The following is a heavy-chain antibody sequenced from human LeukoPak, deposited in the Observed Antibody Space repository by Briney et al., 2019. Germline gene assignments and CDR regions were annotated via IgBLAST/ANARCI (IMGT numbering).Heavy chain of an antibody. Sequence: SETLSLTCTVSGGSISSYYWSWIRQPAGKGLEWIGRIYTSGSTNYNPSLKSRVTISVDKSKNQFSLKLTSVTAADTAVYYCARELNWRYFDYWGQGTLVTVSS. D-gene: IGHD1-1*01. V-gene: IGHV4-4*07. CDR1: GGSISSYY. J-gene: IGHJ4*02. CDR3: ARELNWRYFDY. CDR2: IYTSGST.